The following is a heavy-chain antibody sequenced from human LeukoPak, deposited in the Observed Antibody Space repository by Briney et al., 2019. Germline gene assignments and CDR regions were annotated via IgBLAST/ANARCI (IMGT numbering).Heavy chain of an antibody. CDR2: IFHSGIT. J-gene: IGHJ4*02. Sequence: SETLSLTCTVSGGSISSYYWNWIRQPPGKGLEWIGYIFHSGITNYNPSLKSRVTISVDTSKNQFSLKLSSVTAADTAVYYCARQKNDDILTGYFYWGQGTLVTVSS. V-gene: IGHV4-59*08. CDR1: GGSISSYY. CDR3: ARQKNDDILTGYFY. D-gene: IGHD3-9*01.